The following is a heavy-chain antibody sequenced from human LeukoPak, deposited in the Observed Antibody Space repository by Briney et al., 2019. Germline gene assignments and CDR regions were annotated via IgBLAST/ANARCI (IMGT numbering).Heavy chain of an antibody. Sequence: PGGSLRLSCAASGFTFSSYAMNWVRQAPGKGLEWVSSISSSSSYIYYADSVKGRFTISRDNAKNSLYLQMNSLRAEDTAVYYCARVPGFYFDYWGQGTLVTVSS. CDR1: GFTFSSYA. J-gene: IGHJ4*02. D-gene: IGHD3-10*01. V-gene: IGHV3-21*01. CDR3: ARVPGFYFDY. CDR2: ISSSSSYI.